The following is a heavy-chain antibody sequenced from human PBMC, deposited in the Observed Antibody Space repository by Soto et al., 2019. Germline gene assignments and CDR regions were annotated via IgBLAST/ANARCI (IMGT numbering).Heavy chain of an antibody. CDR3: ANFGYCSGGSCYPRGWFDP. J-gene: IGHJ5*02. Sequence: PSETLSLTCTVSGGSISSYYWSWIRQPPGKGLEWIGYIYYSGSTNYNPSLKSRVTISVDTSKNQFSLKLSSVTAADTAVYYCANFGYCSGGSCYPRGWFDPWGQGTLVTVSS. CDR2: IYYSGST. D-gene: IGHD2-15*01. V-gene: IGHV4-59*08. CDR1: GGSISSYY.